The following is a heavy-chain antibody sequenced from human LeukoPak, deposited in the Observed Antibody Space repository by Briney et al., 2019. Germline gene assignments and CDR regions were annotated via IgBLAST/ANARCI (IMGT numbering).Heavy chain of an antibody. CDR1: RLSFLEYW. J-gene: IGHJ4*02. Sequence: GGSVRLSCPACRLSFLEYWLYLLRQAPGTGLVWVSGINNDGSSITYADCVKGRFTIYRDNAKSMLYLQMNSLRAEDTAVYYCTRASVDWYRDYWGQGTLVTVSS. CDR3: TRASVDWYRDY. D-gene: IGHD3-9*01. V-gene: IGHV3-74*03. CDR2: INNDGSSI.